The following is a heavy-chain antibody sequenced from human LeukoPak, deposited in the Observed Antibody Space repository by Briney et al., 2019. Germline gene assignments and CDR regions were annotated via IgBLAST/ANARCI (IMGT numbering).Heavy chain of an antibody. CDR3: ARPLIEGIVGATSLGY. CDR1: GYTFTSYG. CDR2: ISAYNGNT. Sequence: GASVKVSCKASGYTFTSYGISWVRQAPGQGLEWMGWISAYNGNTNYAQKLQGRVTMTTDTPTSTAYMELRSLRSDDTAVYYCARPLIEGIVGATSLGYWGQGTLVTVSS. V-gene: IGHV1-18*01. J-gene: IGHJ4*02. D-gene: IGHD1-26*01.